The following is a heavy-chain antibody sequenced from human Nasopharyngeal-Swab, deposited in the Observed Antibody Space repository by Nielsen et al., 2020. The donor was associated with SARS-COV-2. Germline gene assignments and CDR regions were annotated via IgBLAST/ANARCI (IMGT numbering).Heavy chain of an antibody. D-gene: IGHD3-22*01. CDR1: GYTFTGYY. J-gene: IGHJ3*02. Sequence: ASVKVSCKASGYTFTGYYMHWVQQAPGQGLEWMGWINPSSGGTNYAQKFQGWVTMTRDTSISTAYMELSRLRSDDTAVYYCARVRYYYDSHGAFDIWGQGTMVTVSS. V-gene: IGHV1-2*04. CDR3: ARVRYYYDSHGAFDI. CDR2: INPSSGGT.